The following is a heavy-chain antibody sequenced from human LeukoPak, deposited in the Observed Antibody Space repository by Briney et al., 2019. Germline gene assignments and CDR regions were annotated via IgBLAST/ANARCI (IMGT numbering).Heavy chain of an antibody. J-gene: IGHJ4*02. Sequence: PGRSLRLSCAASGFTFSSYGMHWVRQAPGKGLELVAVIWYDGSNKYYADSVKGRFTISRDNSKNTLYLQMNSLRAEDTAVYYCAKDPNYGSGIYYGYWGQGTLVTVSS. CDR1: GFTFSSYG. V-gene: IGHV3-33*06. D-gene: IGHD3-10*01. CDR2: IWYDGSNK. CDR3: AKDPNYGSGIYYGY.